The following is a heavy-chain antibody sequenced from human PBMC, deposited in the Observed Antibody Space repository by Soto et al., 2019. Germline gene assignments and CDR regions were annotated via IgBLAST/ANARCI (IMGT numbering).Heavy chain of an antibody. D-gene: IGHD4-17*01. V-gene: IGHV5-51*01. CDR3: ARQSHDYGDYSGFANSDY. CDR2: IYPGDSDT. J-gene: IGHJ4*02. Sequence: GESLKISCKGSGYSFTSYWIGWVRQMPGKGLEWMGIIYPGDSDTRYSPSFQGQVTISADKSISTAYLQWSSLKASDTAMYYCARQSHDYGDYSGFANSDYWGQGTLVTVSS. CDR1: GYSFTSYW.